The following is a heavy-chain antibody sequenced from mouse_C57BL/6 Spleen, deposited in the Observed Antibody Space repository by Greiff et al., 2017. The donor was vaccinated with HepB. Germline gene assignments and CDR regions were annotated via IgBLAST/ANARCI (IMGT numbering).Heavy chain of an antibody. CDR3: ARCITTVGGYYFDY. CDR1: GYTFTSYW. D-gene: IGHD1-1*01. Sequence: QVQLKQPGAELVKPGASVKMSCKASGYTFTSYWITWVKQRPGQGLEWIGDIYPGSGSTNYNEKFKSKATLTVDTSSSTAYMQLSSLTSEDSAVYYCARCITTVGGYYFDYWGQGTTLTVSS. CDR2: IYPGSGST. V-gene: IGHV1-55*01. J-gene: IGHJ2*01.